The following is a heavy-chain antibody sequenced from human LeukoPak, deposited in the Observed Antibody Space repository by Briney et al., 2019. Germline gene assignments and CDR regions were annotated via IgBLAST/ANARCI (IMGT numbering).Heavy chain of an antibody. Sequence: GGSLRLSCAASGFTFSNAWMSWVRQAPGKGLEWVGRIKSKTDAGTTDYAAPVKGRFTISRDDSKNTLYLEMNSLKIEDTAVYHCTTERWDTGRHLYYFDYWGQGALVTVSS. D-gene: IGHD5-18*01. J-gene: IGHJ4*02. CDR1: GFTFSNAW. V-gene: IGHV3-15*01. CDR2: IKSKTDAGTT. CDR3: TTERWDTGRHLYYFDY.